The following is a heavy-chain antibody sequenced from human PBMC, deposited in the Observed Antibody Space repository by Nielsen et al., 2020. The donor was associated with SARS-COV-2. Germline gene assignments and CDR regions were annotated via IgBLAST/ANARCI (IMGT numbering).Heavy chain of an antibody. CDR1: GGTFSSYA. D-gene: IGHD4-17*01. CDR2: IIPIFGTA. V-gene: IGHV1-69*13. J-gene: IGHJ5*02. CDR3: ARGPTVRGWFDP. Sequence: SVKVSCKASGGTFSSYAISWVRQAPGQGLEWMGGIIPIFGTANYAQKFQGRVTITADESASTAYMELSSLRSEDTAVYYCARGPTVRGWFDPWGQGTLVTVSS.